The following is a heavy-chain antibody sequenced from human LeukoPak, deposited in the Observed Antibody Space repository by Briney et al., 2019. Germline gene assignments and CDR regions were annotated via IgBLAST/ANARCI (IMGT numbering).Heavy chain of an antibody. V-gene: IGHV3-74*01. CDR3: ARANPADFNL. CDR1: EFTFGNYW. D-gene: IGHD1-14*01. J-gene: IGHJ2*01. CDR2: IRYDGIVT. Sequence: PGGSLRLSCVASEFTFGNYWIHWVRQPPGKGLVWVSRIRYDGIVTNYADSVEGRFTISRDNAKNTVHLQMNSLRDDDTAVYYCARANPADFNLWGRGTLVTVSS.